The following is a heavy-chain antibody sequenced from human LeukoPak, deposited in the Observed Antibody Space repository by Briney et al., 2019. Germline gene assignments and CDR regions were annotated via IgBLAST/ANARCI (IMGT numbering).Heavy chain of an antibody. CDR2: IYYSGST. V-gene: IGHV4-39*07. CDR1: GGSISSSSYY. CDR3: ARSNAPLYDSNSYYYDY. Sequence: PSETLSLTCTVSGGSISSSSYYWGWIRQPPGKGLEWIGSIYYSGSTYYNPSLKSRVTISVDTSKNQFSLKLSSMTAADTAVYYCARSNAPLYDSNSYYYDYWGQGTLVTVSS. J-gene: IGHJ4*02. D-gene: IGHD3-22*01.